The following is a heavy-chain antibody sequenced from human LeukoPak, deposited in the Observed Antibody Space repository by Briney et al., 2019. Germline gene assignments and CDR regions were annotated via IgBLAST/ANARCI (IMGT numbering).Heavy chain of an antibody. D-gene: IGHD1-14*01. CDR2: INPNSGGT. CDR1: GYTFTDYY. J-gene: IGHJ4*02. CDR3: ARIGYNHYFDY. V-gene: IGHV1-2*02. Sequence: ASVKVSCKASGYTFTDYYLNWARQAPGQGLEWMGWINPNSGGTNYAQTFQGRVTMTRDTSITTAYLELSRLRSDDTAVYYCARIGYNHYFDYWGQGTLVTVSS.